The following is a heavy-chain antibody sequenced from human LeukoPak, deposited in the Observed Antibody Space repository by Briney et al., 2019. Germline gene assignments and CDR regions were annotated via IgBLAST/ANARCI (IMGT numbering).Heavy chain of an antibody. CDR2: IFYSGNT. CDR3: ARLAAISGSDYPDD. D-gene: IGHD1-26*01. J-gene: IGHJ4*02. CDR1: GVSISSYY. V-gene: IGHV4-59*08. Sequence: SETLSLTCTVSGVSISSYYWSWIRQPPGKGLEWIGYIFYSGNTIYNPSLRSRVTISADTSKNHFSLRLRSVTAADTAVYHCARLAAISGSDYPDDWGQGTLVTVSS.